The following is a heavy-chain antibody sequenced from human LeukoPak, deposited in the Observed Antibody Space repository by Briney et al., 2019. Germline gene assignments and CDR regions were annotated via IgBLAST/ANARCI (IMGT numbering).Heavy chain of an antibody. D-gene: IGHD3-16*02. CDR2: ISSSSSYI. Sequence: PGGSLRLSCAASGSTFSSYSMNWVRQTPGKGLEWVSSISSSSSYIYYADSVKGRFTISRDNAKNSLYLQMNSLRAEDTAVYYCASIYVWGSYRPGPFDYWGQGTLVTVSS. CDR1: GSTFSSYS. V-gene: IGHV3-21*01. J-gene: IGHJ4*02. CDR3: ASIYVWGSYRPGPFDY.